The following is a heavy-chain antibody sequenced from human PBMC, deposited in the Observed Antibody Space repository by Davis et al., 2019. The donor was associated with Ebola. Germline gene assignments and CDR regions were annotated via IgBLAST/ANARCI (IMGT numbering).Heavy chain of an antibody. CDR3: ARLDYGGNPDY. J-gene: IGHJ4*02. Sequence: GGSLRLSCAASGFTFSSYWMSWVRQAPGKGLEWVANIKQDGSEKYYVDSVKGRFTISRDNSKNTLYLQMNSLRAEDTAVYYCARLDYGGNPDYWGQGTLVTVSS. D-gene: IGHD4-23*01. V-gene: IGHV3-7*01. CDR2: IKQDGSEK. CDR1: GFTFSSYW.